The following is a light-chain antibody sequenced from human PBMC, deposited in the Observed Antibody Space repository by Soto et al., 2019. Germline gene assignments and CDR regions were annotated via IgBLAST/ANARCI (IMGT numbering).Light chain of an antibody. CDR3: EQSYNSPFT. Sequence: DIPLTQSPSSLSASEGDRVTITCRASQNINSYLNWYQQKSGKAPKLLIYDASTLQSGVPSRFSGSGSETEFTLTNTNLQVDHFATYYCEQSYNSPFTFGPRTKLDVK. CDR2: DAS. V-gene: IGKV1-39*01. J-gene: IGKJ3*01. CDR1: QNINSY.